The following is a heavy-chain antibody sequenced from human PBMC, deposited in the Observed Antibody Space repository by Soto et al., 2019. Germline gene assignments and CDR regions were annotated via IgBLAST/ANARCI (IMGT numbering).Heavy chain of an antibody. D-gene: IGHD6-13*01. V-gene: IGHV1-2*02. CDR1: GYTFSGFH. CDR3: ATGAVSATGMADF. CDR2: INPYNGDT. Sequence: QVQLVQSAAEVKRPGASVKVSCEASGYTFSGFHMHWVRQAPGQGLEYMGWINPYNGDTKSAQKFQGRVTMTRDTSTSTAYMEMSSLRSDDTAVYYCATGAVSATGMADFWGQGTLVTVSS. J-gene: IGHJ4*02.